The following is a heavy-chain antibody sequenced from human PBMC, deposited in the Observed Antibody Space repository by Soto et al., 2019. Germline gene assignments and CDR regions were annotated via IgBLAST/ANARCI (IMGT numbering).Heavy chain of an antibody. V-gene: IGHV3-21*01. J-gene: IGHJ4*02. CDR2: ISSSSSYI. CDR1: GFTLSSYS. Sequence: EVQLVESGGGLVNPGGSLRLSCAASGFTLSSYSMNWVRQAPGKGLEWVSSISSSSSYIYYADSVKGRFTISRDNAKNSLYLQMNSLRAEDTAVYYCARDWGGEGTFDYWGQGTLVTVSS. D-gene: IGHD3-16*01. CDR3: ARDWGGEGTFDY.